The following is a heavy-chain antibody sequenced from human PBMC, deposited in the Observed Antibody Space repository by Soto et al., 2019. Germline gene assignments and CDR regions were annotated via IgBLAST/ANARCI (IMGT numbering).Heavy chain of an antibody. CDR3: ARDPSYQDYSNYYYGMDV. Sequence: SETLSLTCTVSGFSISSYYWSWIRQPPGKGLEWIGYIYYSGSTNYNPSLKSRVTISVDTSKNQFSLKLSSVTAADTAVYYCARDPSYQDYSNYYYGMDVWGQGTTVTVSS. V-gene: IGHV4-59*01. J-gene: IGHJ6*02. CDR2: IYYSGST. D-gene: IGHD4-4*01. CDR1: GFSISSYY.